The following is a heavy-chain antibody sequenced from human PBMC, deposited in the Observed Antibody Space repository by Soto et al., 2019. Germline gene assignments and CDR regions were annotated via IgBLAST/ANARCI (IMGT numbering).Heavy chain of an antibody. CDR3: ARGDYYDSSGYYQYYFDY. Sequence: QLQLQESGSGLVKPSQTLSLTCAVSGGSISSGGYSWSWIRQPPGKGLEWIGYIYHSGSTYYNPSLKSRVTISVDRSKIQFSLKLSSVTAADTAVYYCARGDYYDSSGYYQYYFDYWGQGTLVTVSS. CDR1: GGSISSGGYS. D-gene: IGHD3-22*01. V-gene: IGHV4-30-2*01. J-gene: IGHJ4*02. CDR2: IYHSGST.